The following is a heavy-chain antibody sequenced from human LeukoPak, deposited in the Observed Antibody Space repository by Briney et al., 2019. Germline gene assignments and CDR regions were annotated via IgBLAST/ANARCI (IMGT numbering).Heavy chain of an antibody. D-gene: IGHD3-10*01. CDR1: GDSISSYY. CDR3: ARGSPVGHY. CDR2: VYYSGST. V-gene: IGHV4-59*01. Sequence: SETLSPTCTVSGDSISSYYWSWIRQPPGKGLEWIGYVYYSGSTNYNPSLKSRVTISVDTSKNQFSLKLSSVTAADTAVYYCARGSPVGHYWGQGTLVTVSS. J-gene: IGHJ4*02.